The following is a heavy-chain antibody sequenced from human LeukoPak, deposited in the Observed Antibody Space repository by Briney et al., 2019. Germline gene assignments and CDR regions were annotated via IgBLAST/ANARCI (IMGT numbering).Heavy chain of an antibody. Sequence: SQTLSLTCAISGDSVSSNSAAWNWIRQSPSRGLEWLGRTYYRSKWYNDYAVSVKSRITINPDTSKNQFSLQLNSVTPEDTAVYYCARSPPWVVGYYDTNNWFDPWGQGTLVTVSS. CDR2: TYYRSKWYN. J-gene: IGHJ5*02. CDR1: GDSVSSNSAA. V-gene: IGHV6-1*01. CDR3: ARSPPWVVGYYDTNNWFDP. D-gene: IGHD3-22*01.